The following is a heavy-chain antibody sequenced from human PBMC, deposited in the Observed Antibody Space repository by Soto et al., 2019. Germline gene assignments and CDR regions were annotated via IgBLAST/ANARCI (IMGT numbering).Heavy chain of an antibody. CDR1: GFTCSSYG. V-gene: IGHV3-30*18. Sequence: SLRLSCAASGFTCSSYGMHWVRQAPGKGLDWVAVISYDGSNKYYADSVKGRLTISRDNSKNTLYLQMNSLRAEDTAVYYCAKDSPYTVTTSQALSYFDYWGQGTLVTVSS. J-gene: IGHJ4*02. CDR3: AKDSPYTVTTSQALSYFDY. CDR2: ISYDGSNK. D-gene: IGHD4-4*01.